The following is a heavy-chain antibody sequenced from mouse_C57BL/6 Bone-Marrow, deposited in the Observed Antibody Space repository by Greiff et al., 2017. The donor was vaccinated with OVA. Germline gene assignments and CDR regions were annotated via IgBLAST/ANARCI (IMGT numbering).Heavy chain of an antibody. CDR2: INPSSGYT. D-gene: IGHD1-1*01. V-gene: IGHV1-7*01. Sequence: VQLQESGAELVKPGASVKLSCKASGYTFTGYWMHWVKQRPGQGLEWIGYINPSSGYTKYNQKFKDKATLTADKSSSTAYMQLSSLTYEDSAVYYCASYYGSNSYYFDYWGQGTTLTVSS. J-gene: IGHJ2*01. CDR3: ASYYGSNSYYFDY. CDR1: GYTFTGYW.